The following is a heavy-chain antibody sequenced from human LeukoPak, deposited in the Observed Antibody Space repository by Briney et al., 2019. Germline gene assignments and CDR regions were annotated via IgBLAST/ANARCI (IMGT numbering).Heavy chain of an antibody. CDR1: GFTFSSYA. CDR2: ISGSGGST. J-gene: IGHJ4*02. CDR3: AKGVNGVSSIDY. V-gene: IGHV3-23*01. Sequence: PGGSLRLSCAASGFTFSSYAMTWVRQAPGKGLEWVSAISGSGGSTYYADSVKGRFTISRDNSKNTLYLQMNSLRAEDTAVYYCAKGVNGVSSIDYWGQGTLVTVSS. D-gene: IGHD2-8*01.